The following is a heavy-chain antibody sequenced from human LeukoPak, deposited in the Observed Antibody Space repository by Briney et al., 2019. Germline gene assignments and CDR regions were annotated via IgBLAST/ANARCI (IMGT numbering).Heavy chain of an antibody. V-gene: IGHV3-48*01. Sequence: PGGSLRLSCAASGFTFSSYSMNWVRQAPGKGLEWVSYISSSSSTIYYADSVKGRFTISRDKAKNSLYLQMNSLRADDTAVYYCARGGGYYDSSGDRNDLSLLDYWGQGTLVTVSS. CDR3: ARGGGYYDSSGDRNDLSLLDY. D-gene: IGHD3-22*01. J-gene: IGHJ4*02. CDR1: GFTFSSYS. CDR2: ISSSSSTI.